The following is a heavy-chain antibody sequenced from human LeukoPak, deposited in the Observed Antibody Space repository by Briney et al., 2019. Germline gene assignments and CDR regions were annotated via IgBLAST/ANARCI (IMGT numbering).Heavy chain of an antibody. Sequence: TGGSLRLSCAASGFTFSSYAMNWVRQAPGKGLEWVSAISGSGASTYYADSVKGRFTISRDNSKNTLYLQMNSLRVEDTAVYYCAKDPAVANTARRFQHWGQGTLVTVTS. CDR2: ISGSGAST. CDR3: AKDPAVANTARRFQH. J-gene: IGHJ1*01. D-gene: IGHD6-19*01. V-gene: IGHV3-23*01. CDR1: GFTFSSYA.